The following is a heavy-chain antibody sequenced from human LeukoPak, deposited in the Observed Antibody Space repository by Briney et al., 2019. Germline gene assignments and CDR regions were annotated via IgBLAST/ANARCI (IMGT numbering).Heavy chain of an antibody. CDR2: IKQDGSDK. CDR1: GFTFSSYW. D-gene: IGHD3-22*01. J-gene: IGHJ4*02. CDR3: ARDEYSSGYHISDY. V-gene: IGHV3-7*01. Sequence: HTGESLRLSCAASGFTFSSYWMSWVRQPPGKGLEWVANIKQDGSDKYFVDSVKGRCTISRDNAKTSLYLHMNSLRAEDTAVYYCARDEYSSGYHISDYWGQGTLVTVSS.